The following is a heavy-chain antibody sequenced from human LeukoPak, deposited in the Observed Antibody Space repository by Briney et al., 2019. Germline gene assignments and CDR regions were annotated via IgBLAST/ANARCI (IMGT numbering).Heavy chain of an antibody. CDR2: IYYSGST. Sequence: SETLSLTCTVSGGSISSSSYYWGWIRQPPGKGLEWIGSIYYSGSTYYNPSLKSRVTISVDTSKNQFSLKLSSVTAADTAVYYCARYDSSGYYSMYYFDYWGQGTLVTVSS. CDR3: ARYDSSGYYSMYYFDY. V-gene: IGHV4-39*01. J-gene: IGHJ4*02. D-gene: IGHD3-22*01. CDR1: GGSISSSSYY.